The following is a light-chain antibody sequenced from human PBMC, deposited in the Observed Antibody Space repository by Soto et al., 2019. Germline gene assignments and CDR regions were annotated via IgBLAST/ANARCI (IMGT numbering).Light chain of an antibody. CDR3: KKYNPSPLP. J-gene: IGKJ4*01. CDR2: KAF. V-gene: IGKV1-5*03. Sequence: DIQMTQSPSTLSASVGDRVTITCRASQSISTWLAWYQQKPGKAPKLLIYKAFNLEGGFQPRFRGFGSGKVFIIPFSTLQPDDFAPYYCKKYNPSPLPLGGGTKVNIK. CDR1: QSISTW.